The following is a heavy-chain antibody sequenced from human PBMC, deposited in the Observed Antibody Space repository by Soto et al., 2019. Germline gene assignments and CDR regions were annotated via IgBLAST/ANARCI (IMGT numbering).Heavy chain of an antibody. V-gene: IGHV3-73*02. CDR1: GFTFSGSA. CDR3: TRSLEIAVAGTQQDY. Sequence: EVQLVESGGGLVQPGGSLKLSCAASGFTFSGSAMHWVRQASGKGLEWVGRIRSKANGYATAYAASVKGRFTISRDDSKNTAYLQMNSLKTEDTAVYYCTRSLEIAVAGTQQDYWGQGTLVTVSS. J-gene: IGHJ4*02. D-gene: IGHD6-19*01. CDR2: IRSKANGYAT.